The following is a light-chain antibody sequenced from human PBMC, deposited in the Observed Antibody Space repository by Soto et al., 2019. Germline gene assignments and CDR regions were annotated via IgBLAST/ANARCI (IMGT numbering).Light chain of an antibody. CDR3: QSYDSSRSPLYV. CDR2: ANN. CDR1: SSNIGAGYD. V-gene: IGLV1-40*01. Sequence: QSVLTQPPSVSGAPGQRVSISCTGSSSNIGAGYDVHWYQHLPGTAPKLLIYANNNRPSGVPDRVSGSKSGTSASLAITGLQAEDEADYYCQSYDSSRSPLYVFGTGTKVTVL. J-gene: IGLJ1*01.